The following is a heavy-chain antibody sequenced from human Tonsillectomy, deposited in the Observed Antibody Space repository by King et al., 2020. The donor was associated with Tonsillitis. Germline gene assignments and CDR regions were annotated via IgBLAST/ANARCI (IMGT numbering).Heavy chain of an antibody. CDR2: IYYSGST. V-gene: IGHV4-39*07. D-gene: IGHD2/OR15-2a*01. Sequence: QLQESGPGLVKPSETLSLTCTVSGGSISSSSYYWGWIRQPPGKGLEWIGSIYYSGSTYYTPYIKSRVTISLDTSKNQFSLKLNSVTAADTPVYYCERHHFYVDVFDIWSQGTMVTVSS. J-gene: IGHJ3*02. CDR3: ERHHFYVDVFDI. CDR1: GGSISSSSYY.